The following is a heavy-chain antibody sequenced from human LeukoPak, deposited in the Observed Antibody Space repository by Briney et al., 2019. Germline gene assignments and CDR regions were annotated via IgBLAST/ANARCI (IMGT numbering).Heavy chain of an antibody. CDR1: GGTFGNYG. D-gene: IGHD3-10*01. Sequence: SVKVSCKASGGTFGNYGISWVRQAPGQGLEWMGGIIPLFGTDKIAQKFQGRVTITADEDRNTAYMELSSLRSEGTAVYYCARAFIGWELLDHWGQGTLVTVSS. CDR2: IIPLFGTD. CDR3: ARAFIGWELLDH. J-gene: IGHJ4*02. V-gene: IGHV1-69*01.